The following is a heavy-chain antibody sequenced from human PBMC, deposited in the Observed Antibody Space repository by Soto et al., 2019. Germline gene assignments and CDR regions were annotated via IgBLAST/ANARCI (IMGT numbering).Heavy chain of an antibody. CDR3: ARVAAAGAFDY. CDR2: IHHSGTT. CDR1: DGSFSGYY. J-gene: IGHJ4*02. Sequence: QVQLQQWGARLLKPSETLSLTCAVYDGSFSGYYWSWIRQPPGKGLEWLGEIHHSGTTNYSPSVKSRVTISMDTPKNQFSLKLNSVTAADTAVYYCARVAAAGAFDYWGQGTLVTVSS. V-gene: IGHV4-34*01. D-gene: IGHD6-13*01.